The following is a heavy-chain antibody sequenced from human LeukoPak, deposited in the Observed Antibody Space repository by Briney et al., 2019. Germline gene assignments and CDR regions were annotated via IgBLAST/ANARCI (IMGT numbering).Heavy chain of an antibody. V-gene: IGHV1-18*01. J-gene: IGHJ4*02. CDR1: GYTFTSYG. D-gene: IGHD7-27*01. Sequence: ASVKVSCKASGYTFTSYGISWVRQAPGQGLEWMGWISAYNGNTNYAQKLQGRVTMTTDTSTSTAYMELRSLRSDDTAVYYCARARRGMGFWGPFDYWGQGTLVTVSS. CDR2: ISAYNGNT. CDR3: ARARRGMGFWGPFDY.